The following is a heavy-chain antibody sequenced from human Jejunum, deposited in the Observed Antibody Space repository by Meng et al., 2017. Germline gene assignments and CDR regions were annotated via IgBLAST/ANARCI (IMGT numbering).Heavy chain of an antibody. J-gene: IGHJ4*02. CDR1: GYDSSTWG. V-gene: IGHV3-23*02. CDR2: SSGSRSNT. D-gene: IGHD2-2*02. Sequence: VSGVEFGGPGGHPGSSLRVSCVASGYDSSTWGRHRAGKALERVLRSSGSRSNTFYGNSVKGPFTISRDNSKNTLFMPIYRLRGEDTPVDYCAKLPGYTSGLFAPTEYWGQGILVTVSS. CDR3: AKLPGYTSGLFAPTEY.